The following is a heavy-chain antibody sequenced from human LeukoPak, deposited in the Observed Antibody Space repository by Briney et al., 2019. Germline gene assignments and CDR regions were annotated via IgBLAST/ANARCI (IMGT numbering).Heavy chain of an antibody. CDR2: MSSSSSTI. V-gene: IGHV3-48*01. CDR3: ARDRGSSWYNSWSEYDAFDI. D-gene: IGHD6-13*01. J-gene: IGHJ3*02. CDR1: GFTFSSYS. Sequence: QPGVSVRLSCGASGFTFSSYSMNWPPEAPGKGVEWVSYMSSSSSTIYYADSVKGRFTISRDNAKNSLYLQMNSLRAEDTAVYYCARDRGSSWYNSWSEYDAFDIWGQGTMVTVSS.